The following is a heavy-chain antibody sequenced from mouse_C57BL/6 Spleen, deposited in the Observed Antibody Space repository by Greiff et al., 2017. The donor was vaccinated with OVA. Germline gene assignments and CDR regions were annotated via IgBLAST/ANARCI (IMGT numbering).Heavy chain of an antibody. V-gene: IGHV1-69*01. D-gene: IGHD2-1*01. CDR1: GYTFTSYW. CDR2: IDPSDSYT. Sequence: QVHVKQPGAELVMPGASVKLSCKASGYTFTSYWMHWVKQRPGQGLEWIGEIDPSDSYTNYNQKFKGKSTLTVDKSSSTAYMQLSSLTSEDSAVYYCARGSYGNLFDYWGQGTTLTVSS. CDR3: ARGSYGNLFDY. J-gene: IGHJ2*01.